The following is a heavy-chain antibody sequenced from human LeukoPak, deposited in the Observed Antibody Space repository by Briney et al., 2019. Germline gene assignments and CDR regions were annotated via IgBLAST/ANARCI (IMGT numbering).Heavy chain of an antibody. V-gene: IGHV3-48*01. D-gene: IGHD1-26*01. CDR3: ARSRSGSYFDY. CDR1: GFTSSSYS. J-gene: IGHJ4*02. Sequence: GGSLRLSCAASGFTSSSYSMNWVRQAPGKGLEWVSYISSSTTTTIYYADSVKGRFTISRDNAKNSLYLQINSLRAADTAVFYCARSRSGSYFDYWGQGTLVTVSS. CDR2: ISSSTTTTI.